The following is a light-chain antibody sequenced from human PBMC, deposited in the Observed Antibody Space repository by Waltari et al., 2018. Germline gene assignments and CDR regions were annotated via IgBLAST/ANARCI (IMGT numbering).Light chain of an antibody. CDR3: GTWDSSLSAGV. CDR1: SSNIGNNY. J-gene: IGLJ6*01. Sequence: QSVLTQPPSVSAAPGQKVTISCSGSSSNIGNNYVSWYQQLPGTAPKLLIYDNSERPSGMPDRFSGSKSGTSATLGITGLQTGDEADYYCGTWDSSLSAGVFGSGTKVTVL. V-gene: IGLV1-51*01. CDR2: DNS.